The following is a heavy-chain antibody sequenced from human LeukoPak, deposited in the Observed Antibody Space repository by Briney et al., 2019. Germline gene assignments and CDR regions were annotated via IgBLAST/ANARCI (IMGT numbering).Heavy chain of an antibody. CDR3: AREYSSGWGRNWFDP. J-gene: IGHJ5*02. V-gene: IGHV3-53*01. Sequence: GGSLRLSCAASGFTVSSNYMSWVRQAPGKGLEWVSVIYSGGSTYYADSVKGRFTISRDNSKNTLYLQMDSLRAEDTAVYYCAREYSSGWGRNWFDPWGQGTLVTVSS. CDR2: IYSGGST. D-gene: IGHD6-19*01. CDR1: GFTVSSNY.